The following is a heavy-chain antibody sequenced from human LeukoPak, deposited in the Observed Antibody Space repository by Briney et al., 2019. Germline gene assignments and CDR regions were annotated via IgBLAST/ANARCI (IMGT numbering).Heavy chain of an antibody. V-gene: IGHV3-23*01. J-gene: IGHJ4*02. D-gene: IGHD3-16*01. Sequence: GGSLRLSCAASGFTFSSYAMSWVRQAPGKGLEWVSAISGSGTGTYYADSVKGRFTISRDNSKNTLHLQMNSLRAEDTAIYYCAKGGGRDWPFDYWGQGTLVTVSS. CDR1: GFTFSSYA. CDR3: AKGGGRDWPFDY. CDR2: ISGSGTGT.